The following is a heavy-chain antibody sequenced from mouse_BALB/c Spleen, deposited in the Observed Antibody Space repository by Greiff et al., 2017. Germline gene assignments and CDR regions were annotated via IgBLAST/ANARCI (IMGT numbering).Heavy chain of an antibody. V-gene: IGHV7-3*02. D-gene: IGHD2-14*01. CDR1: GFTFTDYY. Sequence: EVHLVESGGGLVQPGGSLRLSCATSGFTFTDYYMSWVRQPPGKALEWLGFIRNKANGYTTEYSASVKGRFTISRDNSQSILYLQMNTLRAEDSATYYCARDGRYGFAYWGQGTLVTVSA. CDR3: ARDGRYGFAY. CDR2: IRNKANGYTT. J-gene: IGHJ3*01.